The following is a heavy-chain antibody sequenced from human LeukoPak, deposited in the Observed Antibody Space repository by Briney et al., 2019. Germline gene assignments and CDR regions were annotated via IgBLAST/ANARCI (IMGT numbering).Heavy chain of an antibody. J-gene: IGHJ4*02. CDR3: ARGMSSYDSSGNFDY. D-gene: IGHD3-22*01. CDR1: GGSFSGYY. Sequence: SETLSLTCAVYGGSFSGYYWSWIRQPPGKRLEWIGEINHSGSTNYNPSLKSRVTISVGTSKNQFSLKLSSVTAADTAMYYCARGMSSYDSSGNFDYWGQGTLVTVSS. V-gene: IGHV4-34*01. CDR2: INHSGST.